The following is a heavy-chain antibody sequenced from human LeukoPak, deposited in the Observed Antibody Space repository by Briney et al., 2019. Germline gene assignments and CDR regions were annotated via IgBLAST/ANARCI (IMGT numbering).Heavy chain of an antibody. Sequence: SETLSLTCAVYGGSFSGYYWSWIRQPPGKGLEWIGEINHSGSTNYNPSLKSRVTISVDTSKNQFSLKLSSVTAADTAVYYCARGFNLTTDIVVVPAAKQSKLNYFDYWGQGTLVTVSS. D-gene: IGHD2-2*01. CDR3: ARGFNLTTDIVVVPAAKQSKLNYFDY. J-gene: IGHJ4*02. V-gene: IGHV4-34*01. CDR2: INHSGST. CDR1: GGSFSGYY.